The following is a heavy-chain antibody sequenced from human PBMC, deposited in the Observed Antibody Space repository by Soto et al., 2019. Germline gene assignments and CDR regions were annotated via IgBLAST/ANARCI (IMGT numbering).Heavy chain of an antibody. CDR3: VKHELWLVRLT. Sequence: QLQLQESGPRLVRPSETLSLTCTVSGASVNIDNYWGWVRQTPAKGLEWIGGVHSTGSTYYSSTLTCRVTISRGTWKMQLSLSLRAVAAADTAMYYCVKHELWLVRLTWGQGTLVTVSS. CDR1: GASVNIDNY. CDR2: VHSTGST. V-gene: IGHV4-39*01. J-gene: IGHJ1*01. D-gene: IGHD6-19*01.